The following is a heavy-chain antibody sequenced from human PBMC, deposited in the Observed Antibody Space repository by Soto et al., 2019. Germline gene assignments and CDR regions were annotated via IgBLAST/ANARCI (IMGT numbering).Heavy chain of an antibody. CDR2: IIPIFGTA. D-gene: IGHD3-22*01. J-gene: IGHJ3*02. V-gene: IGHV1-69*13. CDR1: GGTFSSYA. CDR3: ARDYYDSRRTENSDAFDI. Sequence: SVKVSCKASGGTFSSYAISWVRQAPGQGLEWMGGIIPIFGTANYAQKFQGRVTITADESTSTAYMELSSLRSEDTAVYYCARDYYDSRRTENSDAFDIWGQGAMVTV.